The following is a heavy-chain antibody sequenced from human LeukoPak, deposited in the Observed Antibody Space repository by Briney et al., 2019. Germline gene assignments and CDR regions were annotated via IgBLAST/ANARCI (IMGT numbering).Heavy chain of an antibody. CDR2: INHSGST. J-gene: IGHJ5*02. CDR3: ARGRGIAARPGRGPRWFDP. CDR1: GGSFSDYY. D-gene: IGHD6-6*01. Sequence: PSETLSLTCAVYGGSFSDYYWTWIRQPPGKGLEWIGEINHSGSTNYNPSLKSRVTISIDTSKNQFSLKLSSVTAADTAVYYCARGRGIAARPGRGPRWFDPWGQGTLVTVSS. V-gene: IGHV4-34*01.